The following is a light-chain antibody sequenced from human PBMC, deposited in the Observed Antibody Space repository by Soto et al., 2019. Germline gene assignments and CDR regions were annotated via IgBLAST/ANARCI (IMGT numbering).Light chain of an antibody. CDR1: SSDVGGYNY. Sequence: QSVLTQPASVSGSPGQSIAISCTGTSSDVGGYNYVSWYQQHPDKAPKLILYDVTNRPSGVSNRFSGSKSGNTASLTISGLQAEDEADYYCSSYTTISTYVFGTGTRSPS. V-gene: IGLV2-14*01. J-gene: IGLJ1*01. CDR2: DVT. CDR3: SSYTTISTYV.